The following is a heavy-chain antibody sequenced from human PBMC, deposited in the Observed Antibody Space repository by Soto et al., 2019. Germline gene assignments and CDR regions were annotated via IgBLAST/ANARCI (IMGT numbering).Heavy chain of an antibody. Sequence: QVQLVQSGAEVKKPGSSVKVSCKASGGTFNSYAISWVRQAPGQGLEWMGGIIPIFGTADYAQKFQGRVTITAVESTSTAYMGLSSLRSEETAVYYCASHYDSGGYYYRGLDYWGQGTLVTVSS. V-gene: IGHV1-69*12. CDR3: ASHYDSGGYYYRGLDY. CDR2: IIPIFGTA. CDR1: GGTFNSYA. J-gene: IGHJ4*02. D-gene: IGHD3-22*01.